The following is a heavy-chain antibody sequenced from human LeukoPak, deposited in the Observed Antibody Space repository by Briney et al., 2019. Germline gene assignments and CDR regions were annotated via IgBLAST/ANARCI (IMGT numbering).Heavy chain of an antibody. CDR3: ARETSQKGAHYMDV. D-gene: IGHD3-16*01. CDR1: GGSISSYY. CDR2: IYYSGST. Sequence: PSETLSLTCTVSGGSISSYYWSWIRQPPGKGLEWIGYIYYSGSTNYKPSLKSRVTISVDTSKNQFSLKLSSVTAADTAVYYCARETSQKGAHYMDVWGKGATVTISS. V-gene: IGHV4-59*01. J-gene: IGHJ6*03.